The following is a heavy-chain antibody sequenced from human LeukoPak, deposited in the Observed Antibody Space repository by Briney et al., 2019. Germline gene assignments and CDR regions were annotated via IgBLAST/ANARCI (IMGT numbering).Heavy chain of an antibody. CDR3: ARDYYGDDL. V-gene: IGHV3-48*03. CDR1: GFIFSDHE. Sequence: GGSLRLSCTASGFIFSDHEMTWVRQAPGKGLEWISYISMNGDVQLYSDSVKGRFTIFRDDSENSLYLQMNSLRAEDTAVYFCARDYYGDDLWGQGTLVTVSS. D-gene: IGHD3-10*01. J-gene: IGHJ5*02. CDR2: ISMNGDVQ.